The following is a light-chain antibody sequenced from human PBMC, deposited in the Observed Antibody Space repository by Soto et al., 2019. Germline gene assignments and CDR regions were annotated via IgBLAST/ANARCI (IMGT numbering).Light chain of an antibody. J-gene: IGKJ1*01. V-gene: IGKV1-5*03. CDR2: KAS. CDR1: QSISSW. CDR3: QQYNSYSPWT. Sequence: DIQMTQSPSIVSASVGDRVTITCRASQSISSWLAWYQQKPGKAPKRLIYKASSLESGVPSRFSGSGSGTEFTLTISSLQPDDFATYYCQQYNSYSPWTFGQGTKVDIK.